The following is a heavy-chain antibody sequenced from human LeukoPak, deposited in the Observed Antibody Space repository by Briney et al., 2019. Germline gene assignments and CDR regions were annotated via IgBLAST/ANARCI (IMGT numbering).Heavy chain of an antibody. CDR1: RYSFATYW. V-gene: IGHV5-51*01. CDR2: IYPRDSDT. CDR3: ARSHSSTLTWFDP. Sequence: GESLKISCKGSRYSFATYWIAWVRQTPRKGLEWMGIIYPRDSDTKYNPSFQGQVSISADKSISTAYLQWNSLQASDTAIYYCARSHSSTLTWFDPWGQGTLVSVSS. J-gene: IGHJ5*02.